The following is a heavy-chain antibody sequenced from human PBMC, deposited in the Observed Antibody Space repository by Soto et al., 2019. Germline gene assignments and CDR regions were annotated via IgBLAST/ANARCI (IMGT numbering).Heavy chain of an antibody. D-gene: IGHD4-4*01. V-gene: IGHV3-30*18. J-gene: IGHJ5*02. Sequence: GGSLRLSCAASGFTFSSYGMHWVRQAPGKGLEWVAVISYDGSNKYYADSVKGRFTISRDNSKNTLYLQMNSLRAEDTAVYYCAKDNLYSNYDEPFDPWGQGTLVTVSS. CDR3: AKDNLYSNYDEPFDP. CDR2: ISYDGSNK. CDR1: GFTFSSYG.